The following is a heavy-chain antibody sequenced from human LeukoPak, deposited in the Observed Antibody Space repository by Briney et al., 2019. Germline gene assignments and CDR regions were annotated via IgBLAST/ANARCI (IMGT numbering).Heavy chain of an antibody. CDR2: ISGSGGST. CDR3: AKTPLYSSSWYGSDY. V-gene: IGHV3-23*01. J-gene: IGHJ4*02. Sequence: GGSLRLSCAASGFTFSSYAMSWVRQAPGKGLEWVSAISGSGGSTYYADSVKGRFTISRDSSKNTLYLQMNSLRAEDTAVYYCAKTPLYSSSWYGSDYWGQGTLVTVSS. CDR1: GFTFSSYA. D-gene: IGHD6-13*01.